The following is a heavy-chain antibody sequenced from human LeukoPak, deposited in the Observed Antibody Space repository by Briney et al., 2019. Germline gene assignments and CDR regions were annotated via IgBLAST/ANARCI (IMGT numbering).Heavy chain of an antibody. D-gene: IGHD3-3*01. J-gene: IGHJ4*02. Sequence: ASVKVSCKASGYTFTDYYIHWVRQAPGQGLEWMGWINTNTGGTYSAQNFQGRVTMTRDTSISTAYMELSRLTSDDTAVYYCVRDSRDTRFDYWGQGTLVTVSS. CDR3: VRDSRDTRFDY. CDR2: INTNTGGT. V-gene: IGHV1-2*02. CDR1: GYTFTDYY.